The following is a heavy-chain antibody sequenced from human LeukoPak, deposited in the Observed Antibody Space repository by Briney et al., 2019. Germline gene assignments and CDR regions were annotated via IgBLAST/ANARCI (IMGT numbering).Heavy chain of an antibody. CDR3: ARDLRRYIAAAIDY. Sequence: GGSLRLSCAASGFTFSNSWMSWVRQAPGKGLEWVAVISYDGSNKYYADSVKGRFTISRDNSKNTLYLQMNSLRAEDTAVYYCARDLRRYIAAAIDYWGQGTLVTVSS. J-gene: IGHJ4*02. CDR2: ISYDGSNK. CDR1: GFTFSNSW. V-gene: IGHV3-30*03. D-gene: IGHD6-13*01.